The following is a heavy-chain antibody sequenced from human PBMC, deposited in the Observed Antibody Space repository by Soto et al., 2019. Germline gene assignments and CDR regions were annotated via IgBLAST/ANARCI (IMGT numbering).Heavy chain of an antibody. V-gene: IGHV3-23*01. CDR2: ISARGGSS. CDR1: GFSFNSYA. CDR3: AKGSIDYSGSVDR. Sequence: EVQLLESGGGLVQPGGSLRLACAASGFSFNSYAMAWVRQAPGKGLEWVSVISARGGSSYFADSVKGRFTISRDNSKNVLSLEMNNLRAEDTATYFCAKGSIDYSGSVDRWGQGTLVLVSS. J-gene: IGHJ4*02. D-gene: IGHD5-12*01.